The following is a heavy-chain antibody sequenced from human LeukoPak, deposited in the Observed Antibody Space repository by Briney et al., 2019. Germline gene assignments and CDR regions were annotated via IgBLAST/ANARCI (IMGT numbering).Heavy chain of an antibody. CDR2: IYYSGST. J-gene: IGHJ5*02. V-gene: IGHV4-31*03. Sequence: SETLSLTCTVSGGSISSGGYYWSWIRQHPGKGLEWIGYIYYSGSTYYNPSLKSRVTISVDTSKNQFSLKLSSVTAADTAVYYCARDGGFGELEWFDPWGQGTLVTVSS. CDR3: ARDGGFGELEWFDP. D-gene: IGHD3-10*01. CDR1: GGSISSGGYY.